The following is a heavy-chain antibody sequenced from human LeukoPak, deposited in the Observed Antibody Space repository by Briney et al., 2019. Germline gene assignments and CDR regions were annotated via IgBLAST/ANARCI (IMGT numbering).Heavy chain of an antibody. CDR1: GLSLTTSGVG. CDR2: IYWDDDK. V-gene: IGHV2-5*02. Sequence: SGPTLVKPTPTLTLTCTLSGLSLTTSGVGVGWIRQPPGKALEWLALIYWDDDKRYNPSLKTRLTITKDTSKNQVVLTMTNMDPVDTATYYCAHTGYGSGSYLRYYYFGLDVWGQGTTVTVSS. D-gene: IGHD3-10*01. CDR3: AHTGYGSGSYLRYYYFGLDV. J-gene: IGHJ6*02.